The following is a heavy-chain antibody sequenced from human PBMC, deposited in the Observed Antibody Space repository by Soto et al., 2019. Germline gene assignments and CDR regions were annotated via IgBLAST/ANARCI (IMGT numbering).Heavy chain of an antibody. Sequence: PGRSLRLSCAASGFTVSSNYMSWVRQAPGKGLEWVSVIYSGGSTYYADSVKGRFTISRDNSKNTLYLQMNSLRAEDTAVYYCARDSRGYSYGLFDYWGQGTLVTVSS. CDR2: IYSGGST. J-gene: IGHJ4*02. CDR1: GFTVSSNY. D-gene: IGHD5-18*01. CDR3: ARDSRGYSYGLFDY. V-gene: IGHV3-53*01.